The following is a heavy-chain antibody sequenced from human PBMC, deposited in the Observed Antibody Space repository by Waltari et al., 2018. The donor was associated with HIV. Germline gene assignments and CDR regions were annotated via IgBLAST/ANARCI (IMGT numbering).Heavy chain of an antibody. CDR3: ARPSKQRTPVSAFDI. D-gene: IGHD6-25*01. Sequence: LQLQESGPGLMKPSETLSLTCTASGGSISSSNYYWGWIRQPPGKGLGWIGSIDDSGSTCHNPALRSRVTISVDTSKNQFSLKVSSVTAADTAVYYCARPSKQRTPVSAFDIWGQGTMVTVSS. CDR2: IDDSGST. CDR1: GGSISSSNYY. V-gene: IGHV4-39*01. J-gene: IGHJ3*02.